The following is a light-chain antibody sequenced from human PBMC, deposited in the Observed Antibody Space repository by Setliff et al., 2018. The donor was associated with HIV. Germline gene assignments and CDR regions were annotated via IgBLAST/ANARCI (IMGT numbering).Light chain of an antibody. V-gene: IGLV2-14*01. J-gene: IGLJ1*01. CDR3: YSYTTSSTVV. CDR2: EVS. Sequence: QSVLTQPASVSGSPGQSITISCTGTSSDVGAYRYVSWYQQHPGKAPKLMIYEVSNRPSGVSNRFSGSKSGNTASLTISGLQAEDEADYYCYSYTTSSTVVFGTGTKVTVL. CDR1: SSDVGAYRY.